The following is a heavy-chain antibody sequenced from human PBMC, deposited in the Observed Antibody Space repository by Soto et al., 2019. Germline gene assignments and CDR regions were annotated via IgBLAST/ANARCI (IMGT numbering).Heavy chain of an antibody. CDR2: ISYDGSNK. D-gene: IGHD6-19*01. Sequence: GGSLRLSCETSGFSFSVYGMHWVRQAPGKGLEWVAVISYDGSNKYYADSVKGRFTISRDNSKNKLYLQMNSLRAEDTAVYYCAKDQYGVFIAVAGTGFDYWGQGTLVTSP. CDR1: GFSFSVYG. CDR3: AKDQYGVFIAVAGTGFDY. V-gene: IGHV3-30*18. J-gene: IGHJ4*02.